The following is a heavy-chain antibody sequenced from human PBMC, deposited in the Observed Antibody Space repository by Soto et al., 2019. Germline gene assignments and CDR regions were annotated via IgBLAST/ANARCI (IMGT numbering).Heavy chain of an antibody. J-gene: IGHJ4*02. CDR2: IYYSGST. CDR3: ARAVVYSTSYYGAGDYFDY. D-gene: IGHD6-13*01. CDR1: GGSIRTYY. V-gene: IGHV4-59*01. Sequence: QVQLQESGPGLVKPSETLSLTCTVSGGSIRTYYWTWIRQPPGQGLEWIGYIYYSGSTNYNPSLKSRVTISVDTSKNQFSLNLSSVTAADTAVYYCARAVVYSTSYYGAGDYFDYWCQGILVTVSS.